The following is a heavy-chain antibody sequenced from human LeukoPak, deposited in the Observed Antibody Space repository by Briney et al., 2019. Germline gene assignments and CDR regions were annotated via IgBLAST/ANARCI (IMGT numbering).Heavy chain of an antibody. CDR3: ARELRWCAFDI. D-gene: IGHD4/OR15-4a*01. J-gene: IGHJ3*02. CDR1: EYTFTGYY. CDR2: INPNSGGT. V-gene: IGHV1-2*02. Sequence: ASVKVSCKASEYTFTGYYMHWVRQAPGQGLEWMGWINPNSGGTNYAQKFQGRVTVTRDTSISTAYMDLSRLRSDDTAVYYCARELRWCAFDIWGQGTMVTVSS.